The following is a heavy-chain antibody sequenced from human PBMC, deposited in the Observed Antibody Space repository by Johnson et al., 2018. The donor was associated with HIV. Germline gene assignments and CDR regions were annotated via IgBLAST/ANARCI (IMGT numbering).Heavy chain of an antibody. D-gene: IGHD2-15*01. CDR3: ARIGAWQLHRAFDI. CDR1: GFTFSSYG. J-gene: IGHJ3*02. CDR2: ISFDGSNK. V-gene: IGHV3-30*19. Sequence: QVQLVESGGGVVQPGRSLRLSCAASGFTFSSYGMHWVRQAPGKGLEWVAVISFDGSNKYFTDSVKGRYTISRDDSKNTLHLQMNSLRPEDTAVYYCARIGAWQLHRAFDIWGQGTMVTVSS.